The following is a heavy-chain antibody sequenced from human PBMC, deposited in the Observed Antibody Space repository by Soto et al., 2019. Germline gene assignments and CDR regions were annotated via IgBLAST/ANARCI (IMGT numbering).Heavy chain of an antibody. J-gene: IGHJ5*02. CDR1: GASISSGDYY. D-gene: IGHD3-22*01. Sequence: SETLSLTCNVSGASISSGDYYWSWIRQHPGKGLEWIGYIWHTGSTHYNPSLKSRITISVDTSKNQFSLKLSSVTAADTAVYFCATIYDSSGYYYGNNWFDPWGQGTLVTAPQ. CDR3: ATIYDSSGYYYGNNWFDP. CDR2: IWHTGST. V-gene: IGHV4-31*03.